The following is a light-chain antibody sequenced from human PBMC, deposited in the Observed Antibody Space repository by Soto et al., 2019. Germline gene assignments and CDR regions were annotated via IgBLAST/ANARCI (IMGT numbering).Light chain of an antibody. CDR3: QQYNDWPPTWT. CDR2: GVS. CDR1: RSVSSN. Sequence: EIVMTQSPATLSVSPGERATLSCRASRSVSSNLAWYQQAPGQAPRLLIYGVSTRATGIPVRFSGSGSGTEFTLTISSLQSEDFVVYYCQQYNDWPPTWTFGQGT. V-gene: IGKV3-15*01. J-gene: IGKJ1*01.